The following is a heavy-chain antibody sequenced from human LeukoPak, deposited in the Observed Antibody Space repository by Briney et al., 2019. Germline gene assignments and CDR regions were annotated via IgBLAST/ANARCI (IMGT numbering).Heavy chain of an antibody. Sequence: GGSLRLSCAASGFTVSSNYMSWVRQAPGKGLEWVSVIYSGGSTYYADSVKGRFTISRDNSKNTLYFQMNSLRAEDTAVYYCARDGGYGSGAFDIWNQGRIATVSS. CDR2: IYSGGST. J-gene: IGHJ3*02. V-gene: IGHV3-66*01. D-gene: IGHD3-10*01. CDR3: ARDGGYGSGAFDI. CDR1: GFTVSSNY.